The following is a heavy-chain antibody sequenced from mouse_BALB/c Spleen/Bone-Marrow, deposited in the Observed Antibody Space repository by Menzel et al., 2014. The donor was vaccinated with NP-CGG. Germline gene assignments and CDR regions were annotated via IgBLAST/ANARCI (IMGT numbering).Heavy chain of an antibody. D-gene: IGHD2-2*01. CDR1: GFTFSSFG. CDR3: ARYGYYDAMDY. CDR2: ISSGSSTI. Sequence: EVKLLESGGGLVQPGGSRKLSCAASGFTFSSFGMHWVRQAPEKGLEWVAYISSGSSTIYYADTVKGRFTISRDNPKNTLFLQMTSLRSEDTATYYCARYGYYDAMDYWGQGTSVTVSS. J-gene: IGHJ4*01. V-gene: IGHV5-17*02.